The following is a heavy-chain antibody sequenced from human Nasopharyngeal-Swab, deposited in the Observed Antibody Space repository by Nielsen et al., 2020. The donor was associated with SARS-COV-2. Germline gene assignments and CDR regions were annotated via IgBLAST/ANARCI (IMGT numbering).Heavy chain of an antibody. V-gene: IGHV4-59*08. D-gene: IGHD3-22*01. J-gene: IGHJ4*02. CDR3: ARLHYDSSGYYYEGRYYFDY. Sequence: SETLSLTCTVSGGSIDNYYWSWIRQPPGKGLEWIHYIYYSGSTNCNPSLKSRVTISVDTSKNQFSLKLSSVTAADTAMYYCARLHYDSSGYYYEGRYYFDYWGQGTLVTVSS. CDR2: IYYSGST. CDR1: GGSIDNYY.